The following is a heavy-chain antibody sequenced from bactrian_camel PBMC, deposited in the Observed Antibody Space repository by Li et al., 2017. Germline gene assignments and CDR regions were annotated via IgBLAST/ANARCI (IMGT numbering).Heavy chain of an antibody. V-gene: IGHV3-2*01. J-gene: IGHJ4*01. CDR2: IDRDGSNT. D-gene: IGHD4*01. Sequence: VQLVESGGGLVQPGGSLRLSCAASGFTFSSYYMTWVRQAPGKGLEWVTSIDRDGSNTYYAESVKGRFTISRDNAKNTVYLQMNNLTPEDTAIYYCAANRCPELTGNEGDYNMLPDFAGQGTQVTV. CDR1: GFTFSSYY.